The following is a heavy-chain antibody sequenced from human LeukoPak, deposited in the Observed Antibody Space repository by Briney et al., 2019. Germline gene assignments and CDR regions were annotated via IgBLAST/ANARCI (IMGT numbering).Heavy chain of an antibody. CDR1: GGSFSGYY. CDR3: ARGYYYVQLEFDY. J-gene: IGHJ4*02. V-gene: IGHV4-34*01. CDR2: IYHSGST. Sequence: SETLSLTCAVYGGSFSGYYWSWIRQPPGKGLEWIGYIYHSGSTYYNPSLKSRVTISVDRSKNQFSLKLSSVTAADTAVYYCARGYYYVQLEFDYWGQGTLVTVSS. D-gene: IGHD3-10*02.